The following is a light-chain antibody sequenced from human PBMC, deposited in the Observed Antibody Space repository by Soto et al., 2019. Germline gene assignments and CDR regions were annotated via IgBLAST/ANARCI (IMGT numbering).Light chain of an antibody. Sequence: EIELTQSPGTLSLSPGERGTLSCRASQSVSSSFLAWYQQKPGQAPRLLIYGTSSRATGIPDRFSGSGSGTDFTLTISRLEPEDFAVYYCQQYGSSLWTFGQGTKVEIK. CDR1: QSVSSSF. CDR3: QQYGSSLWT. J-gene: IGKJ1*01. CDR2: GTS. V-gene: IGKV3-20*01.